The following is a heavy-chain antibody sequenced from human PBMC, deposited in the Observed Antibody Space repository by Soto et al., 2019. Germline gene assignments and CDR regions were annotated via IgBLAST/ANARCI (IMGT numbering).Heavy chain of an antibody. CDR3: ARNSMMDV. V-gene: IGHV3-53*02. CDR1: GFAVSNHY. Sequence: EVQLVETGGALIQPGGSLRLSCAASGFAVSNHYMNWVRQAPGKGLEWVSIIRTTGSTYYADSVKGRFTISRDNSKNTVSLEMNSLRVEDTAVYHCARNSMMDVWGQGTTVIVSS. CDR2: IRTTGST. J-gene: IGHJ6*02.